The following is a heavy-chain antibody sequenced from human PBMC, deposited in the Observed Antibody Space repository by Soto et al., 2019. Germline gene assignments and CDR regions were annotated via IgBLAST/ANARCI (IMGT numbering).Heavy chain of an antibody. CDR3: AKEAPVRTLTPSTCWHFDY. V-gene: IGHV3-23*01. CDR2: ISGSGDST. Sequence: GGSLRLSCAASGFTFSSYAMTWVRQAPGKGLEWVSGISGSGDSTYYADSVKGRFTISRDNSKNTLYLQMNSLRVEDTAVYYCAKEAPVRTLTPSTCWHFDYWGQGTLVTVSS. J-gene: IGHJ4*02. CDR1: GFTFSSYA. D-gene: IGHD2-2*01.